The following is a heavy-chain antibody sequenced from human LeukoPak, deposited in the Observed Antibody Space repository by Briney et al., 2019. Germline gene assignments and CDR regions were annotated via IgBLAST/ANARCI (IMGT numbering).Heavy chain of an antibody. Sequence: PGGSLRLSCAASGFTFSSYAMSWVRQAPGNGLEWVPAISGSGGSTYYADSVKGRFTISRDNSKNTLYLQMNSLRAEDTAVYYCAKPPMIVVVIKVGAFDIWGQGTMVTVSS. D-gene: IGHD3-22*01. CDR2: ISGSGGST. CDR3: AKPPMIVVVIKVGAFDI. J-gene: IGHJ3*02. CDR1: GFTFSSYA. V-gene: IGHV3-23*01.